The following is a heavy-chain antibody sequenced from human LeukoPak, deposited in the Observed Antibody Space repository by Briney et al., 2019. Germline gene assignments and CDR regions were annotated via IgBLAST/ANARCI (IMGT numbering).Heavy chain of an antibody. CDR2: IYYSGNT. CDR1: GGSINNYY. CDR3: ARAGKRISSGYPNWFDP. Sequence: SETLSLTCTVSGGSINNYYWTWIRQPPGKGLEWIGFIYYSGNTDYNPSLKSRATISVDTSRNNFSLKLTPVTAADTAVYYCARAGKRISSGYPNWFDPWGQGILVTVSS. D-gene: IGHD3-22*01. J-gene: IGHJ5*02. V-gene: IGHV4-59*01.